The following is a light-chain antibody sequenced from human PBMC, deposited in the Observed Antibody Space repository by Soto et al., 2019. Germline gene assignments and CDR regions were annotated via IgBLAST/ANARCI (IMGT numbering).Light chain of an antibody. Sequence: QSALTQPASVSGSPGQSITISCTGTSSDVGGYNYVSWYQQHPGKAPKLMIYEVNNRPSGISNRFSGSKSGNTASLTISGLQAEDEADYYCSSYTSSSTLEVVFGGGTQLTVL. CDR1: SSDVGGYNY. V-gene: IGLV2-14*01. CDR3: SSYTSSSTLEVV. J-gene: IGLJ2*01. CDR2: EVN.